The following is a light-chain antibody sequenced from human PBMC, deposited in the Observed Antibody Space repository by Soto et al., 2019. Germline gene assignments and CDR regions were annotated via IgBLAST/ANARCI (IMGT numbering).Light chain of an antibody. CDR1: RGIGDT. Sequence: EIPMTQSPATISASTGEFATLSCQASRGIGDTLAWYQQKPGQANRILIYGASTRATAITARFSGSGSGTEFTLTISSMQSEDFAAYFCKQYDNWQYTVGQGTKVEI. CDR2: GAS. CDR3: KQYDNWQYT. V-gene: IGKV3-15*01. J-gene: IGKJ2*01.